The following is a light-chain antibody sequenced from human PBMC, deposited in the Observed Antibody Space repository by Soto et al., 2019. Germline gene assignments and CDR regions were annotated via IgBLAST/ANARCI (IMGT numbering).Light chain of an antibody. CDR2: AAS. Sequence: DVHLTQSPSSLSASVGDRVTITCQASKDISTDLTWYQQEPGKAPKVLVYAASKLETGVPSRFSGSGSETHFTLTINSLRPEDFATYYCQHYFNFPFTFAHGTKVDV. CDR3: QHYFNFPFT. CDR1: KDISTD. J-gene: IGKJ3*01. V-gene: IGKV1-33*01.